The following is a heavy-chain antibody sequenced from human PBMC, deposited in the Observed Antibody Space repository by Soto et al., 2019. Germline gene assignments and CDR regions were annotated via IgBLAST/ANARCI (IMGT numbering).Heavy chain of an antibody. CDR1: GFTFSYYW. J-gene: IGHJ4*02. CDR2: LNQDGSAK. D-gene: IGHD3-16*01. V-gene: IGHV3-7*04. CDR3: ARDVWGDFDY. Sequence: EVQLVESGGDLVQPGGSLRLSCAASGFTFSYYWMTWVRQAPGKGLEWVANLNQDGSAKYYVDSVKGRFTISRDNAKNSLYLQMNSLRGEDTAVYYCARDVWGDFDYWGQGTLVTVSS.